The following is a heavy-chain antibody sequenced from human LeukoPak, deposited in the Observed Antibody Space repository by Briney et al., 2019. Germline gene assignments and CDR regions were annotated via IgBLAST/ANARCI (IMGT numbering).Heavy chain of an antibody. J-gene: IGHJ4*02. CDR1: GGSISSYY. Sequence: SETLSLTCTVSGGSISSYYWSWIRQPPGKGLEWIGYIYYSGSTNYNPSLKSRVTMSVDTSKNQFSLKLSSVTAADTAVYYCAREKFGDFDYWGQGTLVTVSS. CDR2: IYYSGST. CDR3: AREKFGDFDY. D-gene: IGHD3-10*01. V-gene: IGHV4-59*12.